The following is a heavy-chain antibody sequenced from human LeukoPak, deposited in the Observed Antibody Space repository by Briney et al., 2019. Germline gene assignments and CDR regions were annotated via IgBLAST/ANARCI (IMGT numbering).Heavy chain of an antibody. D-gene: IGHD5-18*01. J-gene: IGHJ4*02. Sequence: GRSLRLSCAASGFTFSSYGTHWVRQAPGKGLEWVAVIWYDGSNKYYADSVKGRFTISRDNSKNTLYLQMNSLRAEDTAVYYCAKGNSYGYGAFDYWGQGTLVTVSS. CDR3: AKGNSYGYGAFDY. CDR1: GFTFSSYG. V-gene: IGHV3-33*06. CDR2: IWYDGSNK.